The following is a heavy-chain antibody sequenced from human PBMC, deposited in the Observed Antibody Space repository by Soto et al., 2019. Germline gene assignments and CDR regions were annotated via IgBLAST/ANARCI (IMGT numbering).Heavy chain of an antibody. CDR2: IIPLFRTP. V-gene: IGHV1-69*12. CDR1: GGTFRSYA. D-gene: IGHD3-3*02. J-gene: IGHJ6*02. Sequence: QVQLVQSGAEVKEPGSSVKISCQASGGTFRSYALSWVRQAPGQGLEWMGGIIPLFRTPDYAQKFQGRVTKTADESTSTAYMELRSLKSEDTAIYYCARDNGRPQLGGNYYYITDVWGQGTTINVSS. CDR3: ARDNGRPQLGGNYYYITDV.